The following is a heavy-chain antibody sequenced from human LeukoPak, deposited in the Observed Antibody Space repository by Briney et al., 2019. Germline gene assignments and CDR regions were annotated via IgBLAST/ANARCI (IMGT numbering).Heavy chain of an antibody. CDR2: INHSGST. J-gene: IGHJ4*02. CDR1: GGSFSGYY. V-gene: IGHV4-34*01. CDR3: ARGLILASGYFDLGFKVSWKYYFDY. D-gene: IGHD3-9*01. Sequence: PSETLSLTCAVYGGSFSGYYWSWIRQPPGKGLEWIGEINHSGSTNYNPSLKSRVTISVDTSKNQFSLKLSSVTAADTAVYYCARGLILASGYFDLGFKVSWKYYFDYWGQGTLVTVSS.